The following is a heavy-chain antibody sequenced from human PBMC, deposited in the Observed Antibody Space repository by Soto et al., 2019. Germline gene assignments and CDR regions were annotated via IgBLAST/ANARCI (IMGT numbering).Heavy chain of an antibody. CDR2: IYYSGST. V-gene: IGHV4-59*01. CDR3: ARAGITGSPVDY. CDR1: GGSISSYY. D-gene: IGHD1-20*01. Sequence: QVQLQESGPGLVKPSETLSLTCTVSGGSISSYYWSWIWQPPGKGLEWIGYIYYSGSTNYNPSLKSRVTISVDTSKNQFSLKLSSVTAADTAVYYCARAGITGSPVDYWGQGTLVTVSS. J-gene: IGHJ4*02.